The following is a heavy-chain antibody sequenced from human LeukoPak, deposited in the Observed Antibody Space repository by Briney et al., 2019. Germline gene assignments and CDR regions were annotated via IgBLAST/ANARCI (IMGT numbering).Heavy chain of an antibody. CDR1: GGSLISTTYY. CDR3: ARAPRTGAWDMITFGGVIVHGDAFDF. Sequence: SETLSLTCAVSGGSLISTTYYWGWIRQPPGKGLEWIGSIYYSGSTYYNPSLKSRVTVSVDMSKNQFSLQLSSVTAAETAVYYCARAPRTGAWDMITFGGVIVHGDAFDFWGQGTMVTVSS. D-gene: IGHD3-16*02. CDR2: IYYSGST. V-gene: IGHV4-39*07. J-gene: IGHJ3*01.